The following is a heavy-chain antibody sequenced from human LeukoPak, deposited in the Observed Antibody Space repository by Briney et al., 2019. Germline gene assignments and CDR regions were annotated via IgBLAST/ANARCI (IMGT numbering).Heavy chain of an antibody. D-gene: IGHD2-15*01. Sequence: GXXLQISCKGAGYIFTSYWIGWVRQLPGKGLEWMGIIYPGDSDTRDSPSFQGQVTISADKSISTAYLQWSSLKASDTAMYYCASPYCSGGSCSGTFDYWGQGTLVTVSS. V-gene: IGHV5-51*01. CDR1: GYIFTSYW. CDR3: ASPYCSGGSCSGTFDY. CDR2: IYPGDSDT. J-gene: IGHJ4*02.